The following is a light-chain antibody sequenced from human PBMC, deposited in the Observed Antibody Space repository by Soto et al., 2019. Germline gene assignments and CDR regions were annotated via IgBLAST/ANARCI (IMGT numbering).Light chain of an antibody. CDR2: GAS. J-gene: IGKJ1*01. CDR3: QQYNNWPPWT. Sequence: EIVMTQSPATLSVSPGERATLSCRASQSVSSNLAWYQQKPGQAARLLIYGASTRATGIPARVSGSGSGTEFTLTISSLQSADFAVYYCQQYNNWPPWTFGQGTKVEIK. CDR1: QSVSSN. V-gene: IGKV3-15*01.